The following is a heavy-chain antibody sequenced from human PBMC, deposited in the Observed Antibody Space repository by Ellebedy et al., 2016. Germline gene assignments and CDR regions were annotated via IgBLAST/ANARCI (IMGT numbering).Heavy chain of an antibody. CDR2: ISYDGSNK. CDR1: GFTFSSYG. D-gene: IGHD5-24*01. Sequence: GESLKISCAASGFTFSSYGMHWVRQAPGKGLEWVAVISYDGSNKYYAVSVKGRFTISRDNSKNTLYLQMNSLRVEDTAVYYCAKRRSLMATIDHWGQGTLVTVSS. V-gene: IGHV3-30*18. CDR3: AKRRSLMATIDH. J-gene: IGHJ4*02.